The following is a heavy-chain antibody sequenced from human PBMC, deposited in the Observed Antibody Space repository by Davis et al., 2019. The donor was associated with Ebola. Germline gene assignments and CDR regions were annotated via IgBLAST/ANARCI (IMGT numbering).Heavy chain of an antibody. CDR1: GYSFTNYW. V-gene: IGHV5-51*01. CDR3: ARRDGGYNSVGFDY. CDR2: IYPRDSDT. J-gene: IGHJ4*02. Sequence: GGSLRLSCKGSGYSFTNYWIGWVRQMPGKGLEWMGIIYPRDSDTRYSPSFQGRVTISADKSITTAYLQWSSLKASDTAMYYCARRDGGYNSVGFDYWGQGTLVTVSS. D-gene: IGHD5-24*01.